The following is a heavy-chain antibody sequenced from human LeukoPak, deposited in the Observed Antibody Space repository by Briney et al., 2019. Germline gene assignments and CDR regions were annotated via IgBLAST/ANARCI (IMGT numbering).Heavy chain of an antibody. Sequence: GSLRLSCAASGFTFSDSAIHWVRQASGKGLEWVGRIRSKPQSYATAYDESLKGRFTISRDDSKNTAYLQMSSLKIEDTAVYYCTRVGPSTVVDYWGQGTQVTVSS. CDR2: IRSKPQSYAT. CDR1: GFTFSDSA. V-gene: IGHV3-73*01. D-gene: IGHD1-26*01. CDR3: TRVGPSTVVDY. J-gene: IGHJ4*02.